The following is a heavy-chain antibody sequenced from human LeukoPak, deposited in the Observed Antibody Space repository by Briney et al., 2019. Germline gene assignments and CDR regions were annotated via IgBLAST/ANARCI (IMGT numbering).Heavy chain of an antibody. CDR2: ISGSGGST. Sequence: GGSLRLSCAASGFTFSSYGMHWVRQAPGKGLEWVSAISGSGGSTYYADSVKGRFTISRDNSKNTLYLRMNSLRAEDTAVYYCAKDKGGYGFDYWGQGTLVTVSS. V-gene: IGHV3-23*01. CDR1: GFTFSSYG. CDR3: AKDKGGYGFDY. J-gene: IGHJ4*02. D-gene: IGHD5-12*01.